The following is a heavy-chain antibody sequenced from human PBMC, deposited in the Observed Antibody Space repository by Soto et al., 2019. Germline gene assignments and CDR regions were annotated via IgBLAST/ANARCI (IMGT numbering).Heavy chain of an antibody. J-gene: IGHJ5*02. D-gene: IGHD6-13*01. V-gene: IGHV3-30*18. CDR1: GFTFSSYG. Sequence: GGSLRLSCAASGFTFSSYGMHWVRQAPGKGLEWVAVISYDGSNKHSADSVKGRFTISRDNSKNTLYLQMNSLRAEDTAVYYCAKGVVESSSWTANWFDPWGQGTLVTVSS. CDR3: AKGVVESSSWTANWFDP. CDR2: ISYDGSNK.